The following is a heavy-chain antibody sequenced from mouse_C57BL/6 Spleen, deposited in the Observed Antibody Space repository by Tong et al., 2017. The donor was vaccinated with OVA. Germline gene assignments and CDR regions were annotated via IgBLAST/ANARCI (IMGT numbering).Heavy chain of an antibody. Sequence: VQLQQSGAELAKPGASVKISCKGSGYTFTDYAMHWVKQSHAKSLEWIGVISTYSGNTNYNQKFKGKATMTVDKSSSKAYMELARLTSEDSAIYYCARSYYGYSAWFAYWGQGTLVTVSA. J-gene: IGHJ3*01. D-gene: IGHD1-2*01. V-gene: IGHV1S137*01. CDR2: ISTYSGNT. CDR3: ARSYYGYSAWFAY. CDR1: GYTFTDYA.